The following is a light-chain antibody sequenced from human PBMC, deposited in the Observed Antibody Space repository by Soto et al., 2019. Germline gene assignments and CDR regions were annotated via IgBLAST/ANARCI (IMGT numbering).Light chain of an antibody. CDR3: QQYGTAPYA. J-gene: IGKJ2*01. V-gene: IGKV3-20*01. CDR2: GAS. CDR1: QSVSSNY. Sequence: IVLTQSPGTLSLSPGERATLSCRASQSVSSNYLAWYQQKPGQTPRLLIYGASSRATGIPDRFSGSGSGTAFTLTISRLEPEDFAVYYCQQYGTAPYAFGQGTRLEI.